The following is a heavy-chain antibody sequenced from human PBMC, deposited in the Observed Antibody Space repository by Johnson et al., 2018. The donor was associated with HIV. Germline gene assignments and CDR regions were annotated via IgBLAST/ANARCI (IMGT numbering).Heavy chain of an antibody. CDR1: GFTFSTYA. D-gene: IGHD3-10*01. V-gene: IGHV3-30*03. CDR2: ISYDGNNK. CDR3: ARSQGRGDAFDI. Sequence: QVQLVESGGGVVQPGRSLRLSCTASGFTFSTYAMHWVRRAPGKGLEWVAFISYDGNNKYYADSVTGRFTFSRDNSKNTLYLQMNSLRAGDTAVYYCARSQGRGDAFDIWGQGTMVTVSS. J-gene: IGHJ3*02.